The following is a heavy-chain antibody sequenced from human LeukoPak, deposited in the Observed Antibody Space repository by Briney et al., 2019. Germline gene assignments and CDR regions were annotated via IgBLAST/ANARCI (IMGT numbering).Heavy chain of an antibody. CDR3: AMKAVPRPRLHDCFDF. Sequence: PGGSLRLSCIGSGLTFGDYAMSWFRQAPGKGLEWVGFIRSKAYGGTTEYAASVRGRFTISRDDSKSIAYLQMNSLKTEDTAVYYCAMKAVPRPRLHDCFDFWGQGTVVTVSS. CDR1: GLTFGDYA. V-gene: IGHV3-49*03. D-gene: IGHD5-24*01. J-gene: IGHJ3*01. CDR2: IRSKAYGGTT.